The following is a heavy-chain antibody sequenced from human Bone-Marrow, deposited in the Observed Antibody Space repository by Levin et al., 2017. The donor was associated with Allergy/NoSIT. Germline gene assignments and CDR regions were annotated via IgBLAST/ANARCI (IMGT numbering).Heavy chain of an antibody. CDR3: ARGMVRGVTPFDP. CDR2: IYYSGST. Sequence: SETLSLTCTVSGGSISSYYWSWIRQPPGKGLEWIGYIYYSGSTNYNPSLKSRVTISVDTSKNQFSLKLSSVTAADTAVYYCARGMVRGVTPFDPWGQGTLVTVSS. J-gene: IGHJ5*02. V-gene: IGHV4-59*01. CDR1: GGSISSYY. D-gene: IGHD3-10*01.